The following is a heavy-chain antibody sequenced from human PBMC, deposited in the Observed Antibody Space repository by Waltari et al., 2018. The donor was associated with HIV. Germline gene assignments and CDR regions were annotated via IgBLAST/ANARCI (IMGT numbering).Heavy chain of an antibody. J-gene: IGHJ3*01. CDR1: GASITSGNYY. CDR2: IYYSGIT. Sequence: QVQLQQSGPGLVKPSQTLSLTCTVSGASITSGNYYWNWIRQTPGKGREWSWYIYYSGITFYNPSLQGRVAMSIDRSQNQFFLKLTSVTAADTAVYYCARDQVFSRGDFGVWGQGTMVTVSS. V-gene: IGHV4-30-4*08. CDR3: ARDQVFSRGDFGV.